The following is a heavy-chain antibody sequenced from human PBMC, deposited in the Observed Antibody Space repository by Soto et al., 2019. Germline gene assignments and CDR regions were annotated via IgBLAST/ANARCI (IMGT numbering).Heavy chain of an antibody. J-gene: IGHJ4*02. Sequence: GGSLRLSCTASGFTFGEYGMSWFRQAPGKGREWVGFIRSKAYGGTTEYAASVKGRFTISRDDSKSIAYLQMNSLNTEDTAVYYCPRVKSGSPRYWGQGTLVTVSS. CDR3: PRVKSGSPRY. V-gene: IGHV3-49*03. D-gene: IGHD1-26*01. CDR1: GFTFGEYG. CDR2: IRSKAYGGTT.